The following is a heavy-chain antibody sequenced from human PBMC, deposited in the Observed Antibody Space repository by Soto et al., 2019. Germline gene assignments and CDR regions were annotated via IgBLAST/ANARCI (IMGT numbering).Heavy chain of an antibody. CDR2: RKADGSEK. V-gene: IGHV3-7*05. J-gene: IGHJ6*02. CDR1: EFTFNTYW. D-gene: IGHD3-22*01. CDR3: EIDWGAPGRGSAVGYFYHYGMDV. Sequence: EVQLVESGGGLVEQGGSLRLSCLASEFTFNTYWMNWVRQAPGRGLAWVAHRKADGSEKKYVDSVKGRFTISRDNAKNSVDVPMNSLRGEDTEVYFCEIDWGAPGRGSAVGYFYHYGMDVWGQGTTVTVSS.